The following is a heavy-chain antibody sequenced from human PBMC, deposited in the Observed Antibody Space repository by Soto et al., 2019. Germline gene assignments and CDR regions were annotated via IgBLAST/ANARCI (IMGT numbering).Heavy chain of an antibody. CDR3: ARGHHSMDV. CDR2: INPTGSYT. CDR1: GFTFSYHC. V-gene: IGHV3-11*06. J-gene: IGHJ6*02. Sequence: PGGSLRLSCAASGFTFSYHCMSWIRQAPGKGLEWISYINPTGSYTHYADSVRGRFIISRDNADNSLYLQMNSLRAEDTALYYCARGHHSMDVWGQGATVTVSS.